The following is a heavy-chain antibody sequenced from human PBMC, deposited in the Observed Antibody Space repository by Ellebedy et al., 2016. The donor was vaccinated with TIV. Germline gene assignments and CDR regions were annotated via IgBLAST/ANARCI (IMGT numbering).Heavy chain of an antibody. J-gene: IGHJ3*02. CDR2: IYYSGST. V-gene: IGHV4-39*01. D-gene: IGHD6-6*01. CDR1: GGSISSSSYY. CDR3: ARVPPQKSIAALRYAFDI. Sequence: SETLSLTXTVSGGSISSSSYYWGWIRQPPGKGLEWIGSIYYSGSTYYNPSLKSRVTISVDTSKNQFSLKLSSVTAADTAVYYCARVPPQKSIAALRYAFDIWGQGTMVTVSS.